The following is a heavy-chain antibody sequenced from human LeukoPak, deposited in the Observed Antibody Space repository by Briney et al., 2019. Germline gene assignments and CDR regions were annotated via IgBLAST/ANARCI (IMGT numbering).Heavy chain of an antibody. V-gene: IGHV3-23*01. J-gene: IGHJ4*02. CDR3: GKTTVGYSSGQKPAWPVDY. CDR1: GFTFGSHA. CDR2: IFGSGGSP. Sequence: GGSLRLSCEASGFTFGSHAMYWVRQAPGKGLEWVAGIFGSGGSPHSADSVEGRFTISRDNSRNTVYLQINSLRADDTAVYYCGKTTVGYSSGQKPAWPVDYWGQGTLVTVSS. D-gene: IGHD5-18*01.